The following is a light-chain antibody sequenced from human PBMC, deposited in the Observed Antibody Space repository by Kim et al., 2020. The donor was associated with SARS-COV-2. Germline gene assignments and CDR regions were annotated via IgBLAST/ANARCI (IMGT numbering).Light chain of an antibody. CDR3: STGGSSGDNRRV. Sequence: LGETVRSTSQRGNIISYYAGCYQKKTGQAPVLVIHCKTNQPSGILAGFSGASSGGTAAFTITGGQAEDDADYYCSTGGSSGDNRRVFGGGTQLTVL. CDR1: NIISYY. CDR2: CKT. J-gene: IGLJ3*02. V-gene: IGLV3-19*01.